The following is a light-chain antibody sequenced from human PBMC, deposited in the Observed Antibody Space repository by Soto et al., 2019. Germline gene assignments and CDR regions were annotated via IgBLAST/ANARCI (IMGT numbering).Light chain of an antibody. CDR3: QQYSCLPRT. CDR1: QNVLSNY. V-gene: IGKV3-20*01. J-gene: IGKJ1*01. Sequence: EIVLTQTPGTLSLSPGERDTLSCWGSQNVLSNYLAWYQQKPGQAPRLLIYGASTRATGIPDRFGGSGSGTDFTLTISRLEPEDFAVYYCQQYSCLPRTFGQGTKVDIK. CDR2: GAS.